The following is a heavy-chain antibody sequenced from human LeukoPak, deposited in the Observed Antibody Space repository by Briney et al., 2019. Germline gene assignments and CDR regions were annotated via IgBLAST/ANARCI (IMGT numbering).Heavy chain of an antibody. V-gene: IGHV3-23*01. D-gene: IGHD6-19*01. CDR2: ISGSGSSR. Sequence: QPGGSLRLSCAASGFTFSSHSMSWVRQAPGKGLEWVSVISGSGSSRYYADSVKGRFTISRDNSKNTVYLQMNSLRAEDTAVYYCARDSIAVAGTFDYWGQGTLVTVSS. CDR1: GFTFSSHS. CDR3: ARDSIAVAGTFDY. J-gene: IGHJ4*02.